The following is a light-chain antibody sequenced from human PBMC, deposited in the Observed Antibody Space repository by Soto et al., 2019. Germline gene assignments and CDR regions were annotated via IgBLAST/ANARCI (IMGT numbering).Light chain of an antibody. CDR3: AAWEDSLNGYV. CDR1: SSNIGTNA. V-gene: IGLV1-44*01. CDR2: NNN. J-gene: IGLJ1*01. Sequence: QSVLTQPPSASGTPGQRVTISRSGGSSNIGTNAVNWYQQLPGTAPKLLIYNNNQRPSGVPDRFSGSKSGTSASLAISGLQSEAQADYYCAAWEDSLNGYVFGTGTKLTVL.